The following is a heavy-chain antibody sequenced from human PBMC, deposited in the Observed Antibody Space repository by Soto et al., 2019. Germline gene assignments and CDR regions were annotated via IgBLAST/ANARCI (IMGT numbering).Heavy chain of an antibody. J-gene: IGHJ5*02. CDR3: ARHSGPYGSGSYYSYLDQ. CDR2: ISGGGGNT. CDR1: GFTFTNYA. D-gene: IGHD3-10*01. Sequence: EVQLLESGRGLVQRGGSLRLSCAASGFTFTNYAMSWVRQAPGKGLEWVSAISGGGGNTYYADSVKGRFTISRDNSKNTLYLQMNSLRPEDTAVYYCARHSGPYGSGSYYSYLDQWGQGTLVTVSS. V-gene: IGHV3-23*01.